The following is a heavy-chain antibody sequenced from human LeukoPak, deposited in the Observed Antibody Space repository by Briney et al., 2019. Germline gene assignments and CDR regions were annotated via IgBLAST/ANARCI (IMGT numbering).Heavy chain of an antibody. D-gene: IGHD3-10*01. CDR1: GFTFSTYG. CDR3: ARDRVRGAAEIDY. Sequence: GMSLRLSCTASGFTFSTYGFHWVRQAPGKGLEWVGNIKQDGSKKYYVDSVKGRFTISRDNAKNSLYLQMNSLRGEDTAVYYCARDRVRGAAEIDYWGQGTLVTVSS. CDR2: IKQDGSKK. V-gene: IGHV3-7*05. J-gene: IGHJ4*02.